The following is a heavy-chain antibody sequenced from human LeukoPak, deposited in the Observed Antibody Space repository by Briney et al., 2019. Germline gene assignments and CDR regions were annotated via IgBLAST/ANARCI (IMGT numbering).Heavy chain of an antibody. CDR3: AKGANYYDSSGYCTNGY. V-gene: IGHV3-23*01. Sequence: PGGSLRLSCVASRFTFSSYSMNWVRQAPGKGLEWVSAISGSGGSTYYAYSVKGLLTIFRDNSKNTLYLQINSLRAQDTAVYYCAKGANYYDSSGYCTNGYWGQGTLVTVSS. J-gene: IGHJ1*01. CDR1: RFTFSSYS. D-gene: IGHD3-22*01. CDR2: ISGSGGST.